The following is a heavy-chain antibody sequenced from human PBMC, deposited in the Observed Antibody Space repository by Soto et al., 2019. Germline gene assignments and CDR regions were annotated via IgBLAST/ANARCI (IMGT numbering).Heavy chain of an antibody. V-gene: IGHV1-69*02. Sequence: QVQLVQSGAEVKKPGSSVKVSCKASGDTFNFYTINWLRQAPGLGLEWMGRFNPILSFSNSALKFQGRVTXTXEXXTSTAYMGLSSLRSEDTAIYYCATSFGSGRRAFDYWGQGALVTVSS. CDR1: GDTFNFYT. D-gene: IGHD3-10*01. J-gene: IGHJ4*02. CDR2: FNPILSFS. CDR3: ATSFGSGRRAFDY.